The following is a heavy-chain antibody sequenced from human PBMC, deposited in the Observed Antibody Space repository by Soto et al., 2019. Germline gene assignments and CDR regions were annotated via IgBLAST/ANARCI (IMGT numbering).Heavy chain of an antibody. J-gene: IGHJ6*02. D-gene: IGHD3-3*01. CDR1: GFTFSSYA. Sequence: GGSLRLSCAASGFTFSSYAMHWVRQAPGKGLEWVAVISYDGSNKYYADSVKGRFTISRDNSKNTLYLQMNSLRAEDTAVYYCARDQGTISGVVGMDVWGQGTTVTVS. CDR2: ISYDGSNK. V-gene: IGHV3-30-3*01. CDR3: ARDQGTISGVVGMDV.